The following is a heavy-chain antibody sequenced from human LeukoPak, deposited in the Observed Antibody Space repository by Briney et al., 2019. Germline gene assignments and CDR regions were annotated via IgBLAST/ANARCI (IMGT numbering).Heavy chain of an antibody. CDR2: IYYDGSD. D-gene: IGHD3-3*01. CDR1: GVSIGSSGHY. V-gene: IGHV4-39*01. Sequence: SETLSLTCTVSGVSIGSSGHYWGWIRQPPGKGLEWIASIYYDGSDFYNPSLRSRVTISVDTSKNQFSLKVTSVTAAHTAVYYCARQSFYDFWTFDSWGQGTLVTVSS. CDR3: ARQSFYDFWTFDS. J-gene: IGHJ4*02.